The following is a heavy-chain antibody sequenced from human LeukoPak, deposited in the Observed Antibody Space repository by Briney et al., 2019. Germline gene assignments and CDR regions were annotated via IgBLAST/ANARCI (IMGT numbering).Heavy chain of an antibody. CDR3: ATEPPRDYYDSSGYYRY. D-gene: IGHD3-22*01. V-gene: IGHV1-24*01. J-gene: IGHJ4*02. Sequence: ASVKVSCKVSGYTLTELSMHWVRQAPGKGLEWMGGFDPEDGETIYAQKFQGRVTMTEDTSTDTAYMELSSLRSEDTAVDYCATEPPRDYYDSSGYYRYWGQGTLVTVSS. CDR2: FDPEDGET. CDR1: GYTLTELS.